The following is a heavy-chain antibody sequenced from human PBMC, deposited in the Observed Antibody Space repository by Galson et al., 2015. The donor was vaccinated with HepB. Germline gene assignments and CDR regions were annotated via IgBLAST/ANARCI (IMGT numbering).Heavy chain of an antibody. CDR2: INPSGGST. CDR1: GYTFTSYY. CDR3: ARDGARTVVPAAIEAYYYYYMDV. V-gene: IGHV1-46*01. D-gene: IGHD2-2*01. J-gene: IGHJ6*03. Sequence: SVKVSCKASGYTFTSYYMHWVRQAPGQGLEWMGIINPSGGSTSYAQKFQGRVTMTRDTSTSTVYMELSSLRSEDTAVYYCARDGARTVVPAAIEAYYYYYMDVWGKGTTVTVSS.